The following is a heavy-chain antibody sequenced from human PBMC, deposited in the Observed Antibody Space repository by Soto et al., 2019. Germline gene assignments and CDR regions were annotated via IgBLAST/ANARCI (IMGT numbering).Heavy chain of an antibody. V-gene: IGHV4-39*01. J-gene: IGHJ4*02. CDR3: ARCFSWYGEYYFDY. D-gene: IGHD3-10*01. CDR2: IYYSGST. CDR1: GGSISSSSYY. Sequence: SETLSLTCTVSGGSISSSSYYWGWIRQPPGKGLEWIGSIYYSGSTYYNPSLKSRVTISVDTSKNQFSLKLSSVTAADTAVYYCARCFSWYGEYYFDYWGQGTLVTVSS.